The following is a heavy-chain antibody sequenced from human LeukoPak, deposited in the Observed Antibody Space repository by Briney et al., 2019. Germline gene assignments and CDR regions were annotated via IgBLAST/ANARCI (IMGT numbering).Heavy chain of an antibody. V-gene: IGHV3-23*01. CDR3: AKYGPQDSGSSHFDY. D-gene: IGHD1-26*01. CDR1: GFTFSSYA. Sequence: GGSLRLSCAASGFTFSSYAMSWVRQAPGKGLGSVSAIRDSGSSTHYADSVKGRFTTSRDNSKNTLFLQMNSLRAEDTAIYYCAKYGPQDSGSSHFDYWGQGALVTVSS. J-gene: IGHJ4*02. CDR2: IRDSGSST.